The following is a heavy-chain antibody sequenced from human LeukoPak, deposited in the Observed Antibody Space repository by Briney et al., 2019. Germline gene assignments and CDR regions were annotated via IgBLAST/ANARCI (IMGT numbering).Heavy chain of an antibody. Sequence: SETLSLTCTVSGGSISSSSYYWGWIRQPPGKGLEWIGSIYYSGSTYYNPSLKSRVTISVDTSKNQFSLKLSSVTAADTAVYYCARVVGDGYNVADWGQGTLVTVSS. V-gene: IGHV4-39*07. J-gene: IGHJ4*02. D-gene: IGHD5-24*01. CDR1: GGSISSSSYY. CDR3: ARVVGDGYNVAD. CDR2: IYYSGST.